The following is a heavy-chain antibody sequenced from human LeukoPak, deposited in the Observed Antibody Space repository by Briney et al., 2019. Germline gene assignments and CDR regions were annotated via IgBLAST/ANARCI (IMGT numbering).Heavy chain of an antibody. CDR1: GGSIRSDY. D-gene: IGHD2/OR15-2a*01. Sequence: PSETLSLTCTVSGGSIRSDYWSWIRQPPGKGLEWIGYIYYSGTTNSGSTNYNPSLKSRVTISVDTSKNQFSLKLNSATAADTAVYYCARRLSTRSYYLDDWGQGTLVTVSS. V-gene: IGHV4-4*08. CDR3: ARRLSTRSYYLDD. CDR2: IYYSGTTNSGST. J-gene: IGHJ4*02.